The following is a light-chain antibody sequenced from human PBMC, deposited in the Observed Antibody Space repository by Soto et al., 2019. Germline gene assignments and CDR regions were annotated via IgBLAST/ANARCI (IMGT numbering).Light chain of an antibody. J-gene: IGLJ1*01. Sequence: QSALTQPRSVSGSPGQSVTISCTGTSSDVGGYNYVSWYQHHPGKAPKLMIYDVTKRPSGVRDRFSASKSGNTASLTISGIQAEDEADYYCCSYAGSYTYVFGTGTKLTVL. CDR3: CSYAGSYTYV. CDR2: DVT. CDR1: SSDVGGYNY. V-gene: IGLV2-11*01.